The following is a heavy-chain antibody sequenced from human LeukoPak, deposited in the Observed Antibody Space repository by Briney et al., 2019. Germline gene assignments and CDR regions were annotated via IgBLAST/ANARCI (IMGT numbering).Heavy chain of an antibody. Sequence: PSETLSLTCTVSGGSISSYYWSWIRQPPGKGLEWIGYIYYSGGTNYNPSLKSRVTISVDTSKNQFSLKLSSVTAADTAVYYCARFKSSAARRGNWFDPWGQGTLVTVSS. V-gene: IGHV4-59*01. J-gene: IGHJ5*02. CDR1: GGSISSYY. D-gene: IGHD6-6*01. CDR2: IYYSGGT. CDR3: ARFKSSAARRGNWFDP.